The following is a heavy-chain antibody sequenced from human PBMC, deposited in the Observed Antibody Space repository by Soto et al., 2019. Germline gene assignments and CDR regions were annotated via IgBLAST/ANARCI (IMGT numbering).Heavy chain of an antibody. CDR2: FDPEDGET. Sequence: GASVKVSCKVSGYTLTELSMHWVRQAPGKGLEWMGGFDPEDGETIYAQKFQGRVTMTEDTSTDTAYMELSSLRSEDTAVYYCATDINYYDSSGYYYRVTLFDYWGQGTLVTVSS. D-gene: IGHD3-22*01. CDR3: ATDINYYDSSGYYYRVTLFDY. J-gene: IGHJ4*02. V-gene: IGHV1-24*01. CDR1: GYTLTELS.